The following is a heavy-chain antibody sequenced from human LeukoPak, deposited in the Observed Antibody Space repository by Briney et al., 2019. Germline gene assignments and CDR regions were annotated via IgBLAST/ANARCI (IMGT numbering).Heavy chain of an antibody. Sequence: SETLALTCTVSGGSIRSYYWSWIRQPPGKGLEWSGYIYHSGRTNYQPSLKRRVPISVDTSKNQFSLKLSSVTAADTAEYYCAKDAVSGTPAFDIWGQGTMVTVS. CDR3: AKDAVSGTPAFDI. CDR1: GGSIRSYY. V-gene: IGHV4-59*01. J-gene: IGHJ3*02. CDR2: IYHSGRT. D-gene: IGHD1-14*01.